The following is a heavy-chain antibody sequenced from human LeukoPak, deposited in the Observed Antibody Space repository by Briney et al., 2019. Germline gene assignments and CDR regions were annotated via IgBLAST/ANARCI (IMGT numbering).Heavy chain of an antibody. CDR2: IKLDGSDK. J-gene: IGHJ5*02. D-gene: IGHD6-6*01. V-gene: IGHV3-7*01. Sequence: PGGSLRLSCAVSGFPFSIYWMSWVRKAPGEGLEWVANIKLDGSDKYYVDSVKGRFTISRDNAKNSLYLQMNSLRAEDTAVYYCARAMRYSTSYSWFDPWGQGTLVTVSS. CDR3: ARAMRYSTSYSWFDP. CDR1: GFPFSIYW.